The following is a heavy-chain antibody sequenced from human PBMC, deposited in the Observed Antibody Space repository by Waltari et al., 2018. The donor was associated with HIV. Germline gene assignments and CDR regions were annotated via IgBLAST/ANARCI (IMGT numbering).Heavy chain of an antibody. CDR2: INSDGSST. J-gene: IGHJ5*02. CDR1: GFTFSSYW. D-gene: IGHD2-2*01. CDR3: AREGSTSLGNWFDP. V-gene: IGHV3-74*01. Sequence: EVQLVESGGGLVQPGGSLRLSCAASGFTFSSYWMYWVRQAPGKGLVWVSRINSDGSSTSYADSVKGRFTISRDNAKNTLYLQMNSLRAEDTAVYYCAREGSTSLGNWFDPWGQGTLVTVSS.